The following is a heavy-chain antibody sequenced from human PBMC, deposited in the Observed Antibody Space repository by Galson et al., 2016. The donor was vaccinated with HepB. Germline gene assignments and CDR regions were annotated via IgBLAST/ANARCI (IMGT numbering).Heavy chain of an antibody. CDR1: GFSFSTSG. Sequence: SLRLSCAASGFSFSTSGMSWVRQTPGKGLEWVAVISYDGTNQYYADSVKGRFTISRDDSKNTVYLQMNSLRTEDTAVYYCARGRYYDFWSGYYTGIDYWGQGTLVTVSS. V-gene: IGHV3-30*03. J-gene: IGHJ4*02. CDR3: ARGRYYDFWSGYYTGIDY. D-gene: IGHD3-3*01. CDR2: ISYDGTNQ.